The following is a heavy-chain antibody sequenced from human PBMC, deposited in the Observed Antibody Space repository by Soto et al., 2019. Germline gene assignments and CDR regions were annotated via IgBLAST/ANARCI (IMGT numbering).Heavy chain of an antibody. CDR2: IRSGGTTM. CDR3: AGRDGHNRRKAPYYYYYYGMNV. D-gene: IGHD2-15*01. Sequence: PGGSLRLSCAASGFTFSSYEMNWVRQAPGEGLEWISYIRSGGTTMYYADSVKGRFTISRDNAKNSLYLQMNSLTAEDTAVYYCAGRDGHNRRKAPYYYYYYGMNVWGQGTTVTVSS. V-gene: IGHV3-48*03. J-gene: IGHJ6*02. CDR1: GFTFSSYE.